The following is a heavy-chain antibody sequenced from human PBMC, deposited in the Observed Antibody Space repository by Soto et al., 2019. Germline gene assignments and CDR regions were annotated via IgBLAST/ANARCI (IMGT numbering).Heavy chain of an antibody. CDR3: AKVYYYYYNGRDV. CDR2: ISDSGGST. Sequence: GGSLRLSCAASGFTFRTNAMSWVRQAPGKGLEWVSAISDSGGSTYYADSVKGRFTVSRDNSKNTLYLQMNSLRAEDTAIYYCAKVYYYYYNGRDVWGQGTTVTVSS. CDR1: GFTFRTNA. J-gene: IGHJ6*02. V-gene: IGHV3-23*01.